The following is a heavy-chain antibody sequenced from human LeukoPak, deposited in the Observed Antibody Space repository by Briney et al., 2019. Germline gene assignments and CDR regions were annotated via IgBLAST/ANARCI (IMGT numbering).Heavy chain of an antibody. D-gene: IGHD3-16*01. CDR1: GGSISSYY. Sequence: PSETLSLTCTVSGGSISSYYWSWIRQPAGKGLEWIGRIYTSGSTNYNPSLKSRVTMSVDTSKNQFSLKLSSVTATDTAVYYCAAPLPPLGLDPWGQGTLVTVSS. J-gene: IGHJ5*02. CDR3: AAPLPPLGLDP. CDR2: IYTSGST. V-gene: IGHV4-4*07.